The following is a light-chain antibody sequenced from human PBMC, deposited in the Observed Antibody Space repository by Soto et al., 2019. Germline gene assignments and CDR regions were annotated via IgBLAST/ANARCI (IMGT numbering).Light chain of an antibody. Sequence: QSALTQPASVSGSPGQSITISCTGSSSDIGAYDYVSWYQQRPVKAPKLMIFDVTNRPSGVSDRFSGSKSGNTASLTISGLQTEDEADYYCSSYTRSSTPYVSGTGTKVTVL. CDR3: SSYTRSSTPYV. J-gene: IGLJ1*01. CDR1: SSDIGAYDY. CDR2: DVT. V-gene: IGLV2-14*01.